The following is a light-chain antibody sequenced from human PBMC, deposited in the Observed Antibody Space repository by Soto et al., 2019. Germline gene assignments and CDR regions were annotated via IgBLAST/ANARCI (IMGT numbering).Light chain of an antibody. CDR3: SSFAGRSTFV. V-gene: IGLV2-14*01. CDR1: SSDVGGYSY. CDR2: EVS. Sequence: QSALTQPASVSGSPGQSITISCTGTSSDVGGYSYVSWYQQHPGKTPKLMIYEVSNRPSGVSHRFSGSKSGNTASLTISGLQTEDEADYYCSSFAGRSTFVFGGGTQLTVL. J-gene: IGLJ2*01.